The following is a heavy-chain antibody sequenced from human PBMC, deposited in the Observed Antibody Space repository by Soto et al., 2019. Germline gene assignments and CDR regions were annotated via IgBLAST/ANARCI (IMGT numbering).Heavy chain of an antibody. J-gene: IGHJ4*02. V-gene: IGHV3-30-3*01. Sequence: GGSLRLSCAASGFTFSSYAMHWVRQAPGKGLEWVAVISYDGSNKYYADSVKGRFTISRDNSKNTLYLQMNSLRAEDTAVYYCRTGGSFHFDYWGQGTLVTVSS. CDR3: RTGGSFHFDY. CDR2: ISYDGSNK. D-gene: IGHD1-26*01. CDR1: GFTFSSYA.